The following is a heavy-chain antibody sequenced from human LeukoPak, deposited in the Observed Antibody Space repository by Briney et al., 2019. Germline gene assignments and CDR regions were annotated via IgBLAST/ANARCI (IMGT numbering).Heavy chain of an antibody. J-gene: IGHJ4*02. D-gene: IGHD1-14*01. CDR2: ISGSGTNT. CDR3: AKPARTDYADY. CDR1: GFTFSDYY. Sequence: GGSLRLSCAASGFTFSDYYMSWIRQAPGKGLEWVSAISGSGTNTYYADSVKGRFTISGDNSKNMLYLQMNSLRAEDTAVYYCAKPARTDYADYWGQGTLVTVSS. V-gene: IGHV3-23*01.